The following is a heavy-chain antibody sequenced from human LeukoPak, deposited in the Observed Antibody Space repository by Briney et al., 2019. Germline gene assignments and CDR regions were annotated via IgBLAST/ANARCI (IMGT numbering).Heavy chain of an antibody. J-gene: IGHJ4*02. CDR1: GGSISSYY. V-gene: IGHV4-59*12. Sequence: SETLSLTCTVSGGSISSYYWNWIRQPPGKGLEWIGYIYYSGSTNYNPSFKSRVTISVDTSKNQFSLKLSSVTAADTAVYYCARGSDGGDFQYYFDYWGQGTLVTVSS. D-gene: IGHD2-21*02. CDR3: ARGSDGGDFQYYFDY. CDR2: IYYSGST.